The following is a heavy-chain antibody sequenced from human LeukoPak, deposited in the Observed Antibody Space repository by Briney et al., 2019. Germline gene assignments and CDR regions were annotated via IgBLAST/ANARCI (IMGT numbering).Heavy chain of an antibody. Sequence: GASVKVSCKAPGYTFTDYYMHWVRQAPGQGLEWMGWINPSSGGTNYAQKFQGRVTMTRDTSISTAYMELSRLRSDDTAVYYCARSRSSSWSSFDYWGQGTLVTVSS. V-gene: IGHV1-2*02. J-gene: IGHJ4*02. D-gene: IGHD6-13*01. CDR3: ARSRSSSWSSFDY. CDR2: INPSSGGT. CDR1: GYTFTDYY.